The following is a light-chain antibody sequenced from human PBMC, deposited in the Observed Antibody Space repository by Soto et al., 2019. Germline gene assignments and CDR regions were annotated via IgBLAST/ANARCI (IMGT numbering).Light chain of an antibody. Sequence: IQGTQSASVLSASVGDRLTIHWWASQGISSYLAWYQQKPGKAPNLLILTASTLQSGVPSRFSGSGSGTEFTLTISSLQPEDFATYYCQQRNSYPMTFGQGTRLEI. CDR1: QGISSY. J-gene: IGKJ5*01. CDR3: QQRNSYPMT. CDR2: TAS. V-gene: IGKV1-9*01.